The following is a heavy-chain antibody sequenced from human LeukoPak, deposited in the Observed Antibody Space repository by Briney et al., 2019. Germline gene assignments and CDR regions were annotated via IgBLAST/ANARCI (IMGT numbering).Heavy chain of an antibody. V-gene: IGHV4-59*08. J-gene: IGHJ6*02. CDR3: ARLPGGNGYYYYGMDV. CDR1: GGSISSYY. CDR2: IYYSGST. Sequence: ESGPGLVKPSETLSLTCTVSGGSISSYYWSWIRQPPGKGLEWIGYIYYSGSTNYNPSLKSRVTISVDTSKNQFSLKLSSVTAADTAVYYCARLPGGNGYYYYGMDVWGQGTTVTVSS. D-gene: IGHD4-23*01.